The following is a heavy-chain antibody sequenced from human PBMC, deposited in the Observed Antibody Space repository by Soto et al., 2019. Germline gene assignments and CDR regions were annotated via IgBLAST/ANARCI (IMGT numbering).Heavy chain of an antibody. J-gene: IGHJ3*02. V-gene: IGHV1-8*01. Sequence: ASVKVSCKASGYTFTSYDINWVRQATGQGLEWMGWMNPNSGNTGYAQKFQGRVTMTRNTSISTAYMELSSLRSEDMAVYYCASCSGGSCYSAGLRAFDILGQGTMVTVSS. D-gene: IGHD2-15*01. CDR2: MNPNSGNT. CDR1: GYTFTSYD. CDR3: ASCSGGSCYSAGLRAFDI.